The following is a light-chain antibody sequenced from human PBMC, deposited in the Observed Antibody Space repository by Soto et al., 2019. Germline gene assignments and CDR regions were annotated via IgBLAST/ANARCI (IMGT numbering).Light chain of an antibody. CDR1: SSNIGAGYD. Sequence: QAVVTQPPLVSGAPGQRVTIYCTGSSSNIGAGYDVHWYQQLPGTAPKLLIYGNSNRPSGVPDRFSGSKSGTSASLAITGLQAEDEADYYCQSYDSSLSGWVFGGGTKLTVL. CDR3: QSYDSSLSGWV. J-gene: IGLJ3*02. V-gene: IGLV1-40*01. CDR2: GNS.